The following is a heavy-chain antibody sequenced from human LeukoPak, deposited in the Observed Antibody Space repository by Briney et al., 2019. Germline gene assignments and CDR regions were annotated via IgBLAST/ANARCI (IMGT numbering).Heavy chain of an antibody. CDR1: GGSISSYY. CDR2: IYYSGST. V-gene: IGHV4-59*01. CDR3: ARGARTPTDYWYFDL. Sequence: SETLSLTCTVSGGSISSYYWSWIRQPPGKGLEWIGYIYYSGSTNYNPSLKSRVTISVDTSKNQFSLKLSSVTAADTAVYYCARGARTPTDYWYFDLWGRGTLVTVSS. D-gene: IGHD6-6*01. J-gene: IGHJ2*01.